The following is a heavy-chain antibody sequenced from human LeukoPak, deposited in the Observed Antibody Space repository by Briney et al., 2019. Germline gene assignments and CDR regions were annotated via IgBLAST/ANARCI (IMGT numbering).Heavy chain of an antibody. V-gene: IGHV3-23*01. J-gene: IGHJ5*02. D-gene: IGHD3-3*01. CDR2: ISGSGVNT. CDR3: AKGAAGITIFENWFDP. Sequence: PGGSLRPSCAASGFTFSNYAMSWVRQAPGKGLEWVSTISGSGVNTHYADSVKGRFTISRDNSKNTLYLQMNSLRAEDTAVYYCAKGAAGITIFENWFDPWGQGTLVTVSS. CDR1: GFTFSNYA.